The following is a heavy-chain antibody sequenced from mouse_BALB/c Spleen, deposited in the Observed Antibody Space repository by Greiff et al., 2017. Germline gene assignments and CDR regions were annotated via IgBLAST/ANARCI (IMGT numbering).Heavy chain of an antibody. J-gene: IGHJ1*01. CDR1: GYSITSDYA. CDR2: ISYSGST. V-gene: IGHV3-2*02. Sequence: DVKLQESGPGLVKPSQSLSLTCTVTGYSITSDYAWNWIRQFPGNKLEWMGYISYSGSTSYNPSLKSRISITRDTSKNQFFLQLNSVTTEDTATYYCARSIYYGAYWYFDVWGAGTTVTVSS. D-gene: IGHD2-13*01. CDR3: ARSIYYGAYWYFDV.